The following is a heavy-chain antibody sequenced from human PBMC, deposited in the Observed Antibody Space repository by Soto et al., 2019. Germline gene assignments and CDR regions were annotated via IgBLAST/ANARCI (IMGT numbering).Heavy chain of an antibody. J-gene: IGHJ5*02. CDR1: GFAFSNFA. V-gene: IGHV3-23*01. D-gene: IGHD6-13*01. Sequence: EAQLLESGGGLVQPGGSLRLSCAASGFAFSNFAMSWVRQAPGKGLEWVSAIGSGSRGTHYAESVEDRFTISRDDSKNTLSLKLNSLTAADTAVYYCAAPRAAVPHTRYFDPWGQGTPVTVSP. CDR3: AAPRAAVPHTRYFDP. CDR2: IGSGSRGT.